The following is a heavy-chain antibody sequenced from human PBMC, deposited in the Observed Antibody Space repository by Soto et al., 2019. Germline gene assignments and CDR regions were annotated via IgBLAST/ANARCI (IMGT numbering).Heavy chain of an antibody. CDR3: PRLPAYSTSWSEFWCGP. V-gene: IGHV1-18*04. CDR1: GYTFTSYG. Sequence: SSVKVSCKASGYTFTSYGISWVRQAPGQGLGWMGWISAYNGNTNYAQKLQGRVNMTSNISTSTADRELRSQRTGDTAVYSGPRLPAYSTSWSEFWCGPWGQGTLVTVSS. D-gene: IGHD6-13*01. CDR2: ISAYNGNT. J-gene: IGHJ5*02.